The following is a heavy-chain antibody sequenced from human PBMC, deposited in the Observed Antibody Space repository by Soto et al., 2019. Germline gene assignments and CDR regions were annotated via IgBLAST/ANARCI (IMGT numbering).Heavy chain of an antibody. CDR2: IYHSGST. CDR3: ARVPDR. V-gene: IGHV4-30-2*01. J-gene: IGHJ5*02. CDR1: GGSINSGRYS. D-gene: IGHD2-2*01. Sequence: SETLSLTCAVTGGSINSGRYSWSWIRQPPGKGLEWIGYIYHSGSTYYNPSLKSRVTISVDRSKNQFSLKLSSVTAADTAVYYCARVPDRWGQGTLVTVS.